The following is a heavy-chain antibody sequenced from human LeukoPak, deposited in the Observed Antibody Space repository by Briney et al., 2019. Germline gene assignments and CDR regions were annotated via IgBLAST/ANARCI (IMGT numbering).Heavy chain of an antibody. CDR2: IRSKASNYAT. V-gene: IGHV3-73*01. D-gene: IGHD6-13*01. J-gene: IGHJ4*02. CDR1: GFTFSDSS. Sequence: GGSLRLSCAASGFTFSDSSMHWVRQASEKGLEWVGRIRSKASNYATAYAASVEGRFTISRDDSKDTAYLQMNSLKTEDTAVYYCIPITAATTLPGGHWGQGTLVTVSS. CDR3: IPITAATTLPGGH.